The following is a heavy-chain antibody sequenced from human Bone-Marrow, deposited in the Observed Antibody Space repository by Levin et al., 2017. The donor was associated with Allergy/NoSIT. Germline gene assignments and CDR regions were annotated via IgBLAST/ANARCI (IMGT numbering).Heavy chain of an antibody. V-gene: IGHV4-34*01. CDR1: GGSFSGYY. Sequence: SQTLSLTCAVYGGSFSGYYWSWIRQPPGKGLEWIGEINHSGSTNYNPSLKSRVTISVDTSKNQFSLKLSSVTAADTAVYYCARGPVGIAAELNAFDIWGQGTMVTVSS. D-gene: IGHD6-13*01. J-gene: IGHJ3*02. CDR3: ARGPVGIAAELNAFDI. CDR2: INHSGST.